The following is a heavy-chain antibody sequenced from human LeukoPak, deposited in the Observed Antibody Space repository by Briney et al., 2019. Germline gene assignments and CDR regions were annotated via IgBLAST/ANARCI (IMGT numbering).Heavy chain of an antibody. Sequence: GGSLRLSCAASGFTFSSYAMSWVRQAPGKGLEWVSAISGSGGNTYYADSVKGRYTISRDNSKNTLYLQMNSLRAEDTAVYYCAKGASALRNYYYDSSVVFDYWGQGTLVTVSS. CDR3: AKGASALRNYYYDSSVVFDY. D-gene: IGHD3-22*01. V-gene: IGHV3-23*01. CDR2: ISGSGGNT. J-gene: IGHJ4*02. CDR1: GFTFSSYA.